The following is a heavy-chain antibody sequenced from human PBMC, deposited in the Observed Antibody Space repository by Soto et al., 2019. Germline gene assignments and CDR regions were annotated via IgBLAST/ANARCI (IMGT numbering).Heavy chain of an antibody. J-gene: IGHJ4*02. V-gene: IGHV5-51*03. CDR2: IYPGDSDT. Sequence: EVQLVQPGAEVNKPGESLSISCKGSGYNFPGYWIGLVLQLPGKGLEWPGLIYPGDSDTRYSPSFQGQVTISADKSISTAYLQWSSLKASDTAIYYCARLYHAASGGPDYWGQGTLLTVSS. D-gene: IGHD6-13*01. CDR3: ARLYHAASGGPDY. CDR1: GYNFPGYW.